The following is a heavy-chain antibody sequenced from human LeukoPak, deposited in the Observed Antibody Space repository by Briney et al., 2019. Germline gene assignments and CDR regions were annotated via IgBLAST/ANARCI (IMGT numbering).Heavy chain of an antibody. J-gene: IGHJ4*02. D-gene: IGHD6-19*01. V-gene: IGHV4-59*01. CDR1: GASISNYY. CDR2: IYYSGST. CDR3: ARDPDNSSGFSHFDY. Sequence: PSETLSLTCTVSGASISNYYWSWIRQPPGKGLEWIAYIYYSGSTNYNPSLKSRVTISVDTSKNLFSLKLSSVTAADTAVYYCARDPDNSSGFSHFDYWGQGTLVTVSS.